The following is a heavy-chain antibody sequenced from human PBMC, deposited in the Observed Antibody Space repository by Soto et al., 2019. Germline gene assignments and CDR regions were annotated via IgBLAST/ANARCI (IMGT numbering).Heavy chain of an antibody. CDR1: GGSFSGYY. CDR3: ARVLIAGVTTD. J-gene: IGHJ4*02. V-gene: IGHV4-34*01. CDR2: SNHVGNT. D-gene: IGHD5-18*01. Sequence: QVQLQQWGAGLLKPSETLSLTCAVYGGSFSGYYWSWIRQPPGKGLEWIGESNHVGNTNYNPSLKSRGTRSVDPSKNQFSLRLSSVTAADTAVYYCARVLIAGVTTDWGQGTLVIVSS.